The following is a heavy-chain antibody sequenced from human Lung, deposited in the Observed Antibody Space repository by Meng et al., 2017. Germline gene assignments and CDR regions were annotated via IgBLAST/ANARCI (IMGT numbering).Heavy chain of an antibody. V-gene: IGHV3-21*01. CDR2: ISSSSSYI. CDR3: AREEGY. Sequence: GESLKTSCAASGCTFSSYIMNWVRQAPGKGMEWVSSISSSSSYIYYADSVKGRFTISRDNTKNSLYLQMNSLSAEDTAVYYCAREEGYWGQGTLVTVSS. CDR1: GCTFSSYI. J-gene: IGHJ4*02.